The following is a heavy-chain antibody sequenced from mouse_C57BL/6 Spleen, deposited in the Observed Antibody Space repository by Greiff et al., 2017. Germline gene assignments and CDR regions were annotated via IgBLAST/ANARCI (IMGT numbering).Heavy chain of an antibody. CDR2: INPGSGGT. J-gene: IGHJ2*01. CDR3: ARAALYRSYFGD. Sequence: QVQLQQSGAELVRPGTSVKVSCKASGYAFTNYLIEWVKQRPGQGLEWIGVINPGSGGTNYNEKFKGKATLTADKSSSTAYMQLSSLTSEDSAVXVWARAALYRSYFGDWGQGTTLTVS. CDR1: GYAFTNYL. V-gene: IGHV1-54*01. D-gene: IGHD1-1*01.